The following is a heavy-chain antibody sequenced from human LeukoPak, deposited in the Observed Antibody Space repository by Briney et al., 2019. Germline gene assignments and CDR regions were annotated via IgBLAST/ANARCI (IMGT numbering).Heavy chain of an antibody. CDR3: ARDFTFDY. Sequence: QPGRSLRLSCAASGFTFSRYGMHWVRQAPGKGLEWVAVIWYDGSNKYYADSAKGRFTVSRDNSKNTLYLQLNSLRAEDTAVYYCARDFTFDYWGQGTLVTVSS. D-gene: IGHD3-16*01. CDR1: GFTFSRYG. V-gene: IGHV3-33*01. J-gene: IGHJ4*02. CDR2: IWYDGSNK.